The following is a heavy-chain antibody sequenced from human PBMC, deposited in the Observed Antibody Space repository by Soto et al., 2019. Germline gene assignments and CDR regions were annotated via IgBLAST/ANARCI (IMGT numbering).Heavy chain of an antibody. Sequence: PGGSLRLSCAASGFTFSSYSMNWVRQAPGKGLEWVSYISSSSGTRYYADSVRGRFTISRDNAKNSLYLQMNSLRDEDTAVYYCARGPDYYYYYGMDVWGQGTTVTVSS. CDR1: GFTFSSYS. J-gene: IGHJ6*02. CDR2: ISSSSGTR. V-gene: IGHV3-48*02. CDR3: ARGPDYYYYYGMDV.